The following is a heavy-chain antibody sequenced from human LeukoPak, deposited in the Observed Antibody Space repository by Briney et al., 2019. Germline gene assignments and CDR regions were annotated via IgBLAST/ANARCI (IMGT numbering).Heavy chain of an antibody. V-gene: IGHV3-30*02. CDR1: GFILSTYG. J-gene: IGHJ4*02. CDR2: IRSDGSSE. CDR3: ARGDLPGGY. Sequence: GGSLRLSCAASGFILSTYGMHWVRQAPGKGLEWVAFIRSDGSSEFYVDSVKGRFTISRDNAKNSLYLQMNSLRAEDTAVYYCARGDLPGGYWGQGTLVTVSS. D-gene: IGHD3-10*01.